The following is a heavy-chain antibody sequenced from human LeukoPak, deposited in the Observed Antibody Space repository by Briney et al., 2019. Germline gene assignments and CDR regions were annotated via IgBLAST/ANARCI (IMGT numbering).Heavy chain of an antibody. J-gene: IGHJ4*02. Sequence: SETLSLTCTVSGGSLSRYYWSLIRQPPGKGLEWIGYISYSGSTNYNPSLKSRVTISVDTSKNQFSLKLSSVTAADTAVYYCARHVRPLDSMVQGLINYWGQGTLVTVSS. CDR3: ARHVRPLDSMVQGLINY. CDR2: ISYSGST. V-gene: IGHV4-59*08. CDR1: GGSLSRYY. D-gene: IGHD3-10*01.